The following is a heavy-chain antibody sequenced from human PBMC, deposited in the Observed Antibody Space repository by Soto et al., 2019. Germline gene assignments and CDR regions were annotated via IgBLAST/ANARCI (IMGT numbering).Heavy chain of an antibody. CDR1: GGTFSSYA. D-gene: IGHD4-17*01. J-gene: IGHJ5*02. Sequence: ASVKVSWKASGGTFSSYAISWVRQAPGQGLEWMGGIIPIFGTANYAQKFQGRVTITADESTSTAYMELSSLRSEDTAVYYCARAVDYGDPSGRDWFDPWGQGTLVTVSS. CDR2: IIPIFGTA. V-gene: IGHV1-69*13. CDR3: ARAVDYGDPSGRDWFDP.